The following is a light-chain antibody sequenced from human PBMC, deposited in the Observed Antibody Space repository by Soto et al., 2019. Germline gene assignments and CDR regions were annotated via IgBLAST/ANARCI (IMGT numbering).Light chain of an antibody. CDR3: QQRSSWPPIT. V-gene: IGKV1-39*01. CDR1: QSIDKY. CDR2: AAS. J-gene: IGKJ5*01. Sequence: DIQFTQSPSSLSASVGDRVTITCRASQSIDKYLHWYQEKPGKVPKLLIYAASSLASGVPSRFSGSGSGTDFTLTISSLEPEDFAVYYCQQRSSWPPITFGQGTRLEIK.